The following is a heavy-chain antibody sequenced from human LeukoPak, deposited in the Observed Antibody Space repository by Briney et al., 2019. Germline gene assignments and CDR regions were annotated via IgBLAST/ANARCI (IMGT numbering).Heavy chain of an antibody. V-gene: IGHV3-7*01. D-gene: IGHD3-3*01. Sequence: GGSLRLSCAASGFTFSSYWMSWVRQAPGKGLEWVANIKQDGSEKYYVDSVKGRFTISRDNAKNSLYLQMNSLRAEDTAVYYCARDMEYYDFWSGYLKSYYYGMDVWGQGTTVTVSS. J-gene: IGHJ6*02. CDR2: IKQDGSEK. CDR3: ARDMEYYDFWSGYLKSYYYGMDV. CDR1: GFTFSSYW.